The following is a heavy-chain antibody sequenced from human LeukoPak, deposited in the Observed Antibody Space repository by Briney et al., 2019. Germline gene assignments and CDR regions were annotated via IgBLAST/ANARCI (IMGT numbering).Heavy chain of an antibody. D-gene: IGHD3-22*01. Sequence: ASVKVSCKASGYTFTSYGISWVRQAPGQGLEWMGWISAYNGNTNNAQKLQGRVTMTTDTSTSTAYVELRSLRSDDTAVNYCARVSLYYDSSGYYPYYFDYWGQGTLVSVSS. CDR3: ARVSLYYDSSGYYPYYFDY. J-gene: IGHJ4*02. CDR1: GYTFTSYG. V-gene: IGHV1-18*01. CDR2: ISAYNGNT.